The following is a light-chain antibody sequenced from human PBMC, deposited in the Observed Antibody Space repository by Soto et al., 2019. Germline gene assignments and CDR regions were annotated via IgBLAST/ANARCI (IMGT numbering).Light chain of an antibody. V-gene: IGKV1-39*01. CDR1: QYIGRY. Sequence: DIQITQSPSSLSAPVGDRVTITCRAGQYIGRYLNWYQQKPGKAPKLLIYAASSLHSGVPSRFSGSGSGTDFTLTISSLRPEDFATYSCQQTYRTPLTFGGGTKVDIK. CDR2: AAS. CDR3: QQTYRTPLT. J-gene: IGKJ4*01.